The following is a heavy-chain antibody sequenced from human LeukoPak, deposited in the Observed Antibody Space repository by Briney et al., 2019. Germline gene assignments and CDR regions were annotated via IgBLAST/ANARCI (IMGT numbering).Heavy chain of an antibody. Sequence: PSETLSLTCTVSHGSISTYYWTWIRQPPGKGLEWIGYIYYSGSTNYNPSLKSRVTISVDTSKNQFSLKLSSVTAADTAIYYCARGIGSGWYYFDYWGQGTLVTVSS. D-gene: IGHD6-19*01. CDR2: IYYSGST. CDR1: HGSISTYY. J-gene: IGHJ4*02. V-gene: IGHV4-59*01. CDR3: ARGIGSGWYYFDY.